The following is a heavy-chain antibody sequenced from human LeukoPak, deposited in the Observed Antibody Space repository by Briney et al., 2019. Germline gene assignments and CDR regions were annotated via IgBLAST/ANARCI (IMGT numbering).Heavy chain of an antibody. V-gene: IGHV4-59*01. CDR3: ARHFNSGTYPLDS. CDR2: IFYSGST. Sequence: SGTLSLTCTVSGGSISGYYWGWIRQPPGKGVEYIGGIFYSGSTKYNPSLNSRITISVDTSKNQLSLRLSSVTAADTAVYFCARHFNSGTYPLDSWGQGTLVTVSS. D-gene: IGHD3-10*01. CDR1: GGSISGYY. J-gene: IGHJ4*02.